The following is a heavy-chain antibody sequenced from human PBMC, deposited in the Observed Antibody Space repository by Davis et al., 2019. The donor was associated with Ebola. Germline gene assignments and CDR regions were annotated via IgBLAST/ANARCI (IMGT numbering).Heavy chain of an antibody. V-gene: IGHV3-7*01. Sequence: PGGSLRLSCAASGFTFSSYWMSWVRQAPGKGLEWVANIKQDGSEKYYVDSVKGRFTISRDNAKNSLYLQMNSLRAEDTAVYYCARAGFSGSYYFDYWGQGTLVTVSS. CDR1: GFTFSSYW. CDR3: ARAGFSGSYYFDY. D-gene: IGHD1-26*01. CDR2: IKQDGSEK. J-gene: IGHJ4*02.